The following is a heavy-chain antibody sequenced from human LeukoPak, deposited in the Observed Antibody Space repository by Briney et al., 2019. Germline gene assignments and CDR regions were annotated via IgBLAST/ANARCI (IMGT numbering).Heavy chain of an antibody. CDR1: GFTFSSYG. V-gene: IGHV3-33*01. D-gene: IGHD6-19*01. J-gene: IGHJ4*02. CDR3: AVEWLGPNYFDY. CDR2: IWYDGSNK. Sequence: PGGSLRLSCAASGFTFSSYGMHWVRQAPGKGLEWVAVIWYDGSNKYYADSVKGRFTISRDNSKNTVYLQMNSLRAEDTAVYYCAVEWLGPNYFDYWGQGTLVTVSS.